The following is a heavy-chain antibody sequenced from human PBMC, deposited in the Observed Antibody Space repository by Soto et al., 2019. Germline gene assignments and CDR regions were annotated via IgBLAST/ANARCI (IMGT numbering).Heavy chain of an antibody. CDR1: GYTFTSHY. J-gene: IGHJ4*02. CDR2: IDPSGGAT. CDR3: SRGLWQWLFDY. Sequence: QVQLVQSGAEVKKPGASVMVSCRASGYTFTSHYMHWVRQAPGQGLEWMVMIDPSGGATTYPQKFQGRVTITRDTSTTTVYMELSSLRPEDTAVYSCSRGLWQWLFDYRGQGTLVTFSS. V-gene: IGHV1-46*03. D-gene: IGHD6-19*01.